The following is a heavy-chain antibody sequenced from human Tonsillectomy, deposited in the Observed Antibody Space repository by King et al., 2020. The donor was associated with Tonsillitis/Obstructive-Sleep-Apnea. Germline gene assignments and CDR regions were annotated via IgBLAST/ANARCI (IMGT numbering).Heavy chain of an antibody. CDR2: TYYRSKWFN. J-gene: IGHJ2*01. D-gene: IGHD3-10*01. CDR1: GDSVSNNNAA. Sequence: VQLQQSGPGLVKPSQTLSLTCAISGDSVSNNNAAWKWIRQSPSRGLAWLGRTYYRSKWFNFYAVSVKSRITINSDTSKNQFSLQLNSVTPEDTAVNYCAREELGHHWYFDLWGRGTLVIVSS. V-gene: IGHV6-1*01. CDR3: AREELGHHWYFDL.